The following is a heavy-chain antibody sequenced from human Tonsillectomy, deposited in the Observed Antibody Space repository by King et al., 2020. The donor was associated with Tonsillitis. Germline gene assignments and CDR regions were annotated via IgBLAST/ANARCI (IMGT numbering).Heavy chain of an antibody. J-gene: IGHJ3*02. D-gene: IGHD3-3*01. Sequence: VQLVEFGGGLVQPGGSLRLSCAASGFTFSSYDMHWVRQATGKGLEWVSAIGTAGDTYYPDSVKGRFTISRENAKNSLYLQMNSLRAGDTAVYYCARGGTDFLRTAFDIWGQGTMVTVSS. CDR3: ARGGTDFLRTAFDI. V-gene: IGHV3-13*01. CDR1: GFTFSSYD. CDR2: IGTAGDT.